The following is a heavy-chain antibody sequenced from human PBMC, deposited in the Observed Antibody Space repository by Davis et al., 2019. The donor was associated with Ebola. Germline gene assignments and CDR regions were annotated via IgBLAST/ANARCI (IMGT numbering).Heavy chain of an antibody. J-gene: IGHJ4*02. D-gene: IGHD5-24*01. CDR2: ISSSSSYI. CDR1: GFTFSSYS. Sequence: GESLKISCAASGFTFSSYSMNWVRQAPGKGLEWVSSISSSSSYIYYADSVKGRFTISRDNAKNSLYLQMNSLRAEDTAVYYCAKLEMATITGFDYWGQGTLVTVSS. V-gene: IGHV3-21*04. CDR3: AKLEMATITGFDY.